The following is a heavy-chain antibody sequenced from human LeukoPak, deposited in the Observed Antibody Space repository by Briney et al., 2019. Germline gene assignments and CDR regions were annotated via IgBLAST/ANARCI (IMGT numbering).Heavy chain of an antibody. CDR1: GFTFSSYA. Sequence: GGSLRLSCAASGFTFSSYAMSWVRQAPGKGLEWVSGISSSPISTYYADSVKGRFTISRDNSKNTLYLQMNSLRAEDTAVYYCAKGWGKFDYWGQGTLVTVSS. CDR2: ISSSPIST. D-gene: IGHD3-16*01. V-gene: IGHV3-23*01. CDR3: AKGWGKFDY. J-gene: IGHJ4*02.